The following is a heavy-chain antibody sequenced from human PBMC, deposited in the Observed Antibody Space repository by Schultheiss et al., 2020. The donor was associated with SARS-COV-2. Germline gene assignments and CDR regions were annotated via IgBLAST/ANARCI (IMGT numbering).Heavy chain of an antibody. J-gene: IGHJ6*02. V-gene: IGHV4-59*08. CDR2: IYYSGST. CDR1: GGSISSYY. Sequence: GSLRLSCTVSGGSISSYYWSWIRQPPGMGLEWIGYIYYSGSTYYNPSLKSRVTISVDTSKNQFSLKLSSVTAADTAVYYCARGKSIGRDRKNGMDVWGQGTTVTVSS. CDR3: ARGKSIGRDRKNGMDV. D-gene: IGHD2-21*01.